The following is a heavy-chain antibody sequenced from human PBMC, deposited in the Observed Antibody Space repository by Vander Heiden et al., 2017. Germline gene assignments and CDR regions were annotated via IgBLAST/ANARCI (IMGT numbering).Heavy chain of an antibody. Sequence: EVQLVESGGGLVQPGGSLRLSFAASGFTLSLNSMNWVRQAPGKGLEWISYISTSGSTIKYADSVKGRITISRDNAKNSVYLQMNSVRGDDTAVYYCARLYCSSTSCYVDYWGQGTLVTVSS. CDR2: ISTSGSTI. J-gene: IGHJ4*02. V-gene: IGHV3-48*01. CDR3: ARLYCSSTSCYVDY. D-gene: IGHD2-2*01. CDR1: GFTLSLNS.